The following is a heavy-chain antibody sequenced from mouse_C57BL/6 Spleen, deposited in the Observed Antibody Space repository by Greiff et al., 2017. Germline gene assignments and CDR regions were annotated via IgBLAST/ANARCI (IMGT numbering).Heavy chain of an antibody. CDR1: GYTFTSYW. CDR3: ARSTGGEAWFAY. J-gene: IGHJ3*01. V-gene: IGHV1-55*01. CDR2: IYPGSGST. Sequence: VQLQQPGAELVKPGASVKMSCKASGYTFTSYWITWVKQRPGQGLEWIGDIYPGSGSTNYNEKFKSKATLTVDTSSSTAYMQLSSLTSEDSAVYYCARSTGGEAWFAYWGQGTLVTVSA.